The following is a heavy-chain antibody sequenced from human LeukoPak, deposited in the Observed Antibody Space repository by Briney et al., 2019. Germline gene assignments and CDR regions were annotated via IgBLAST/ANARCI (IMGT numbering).Heavy chain of an antibody. D-gene: IGHD6-19*01. CDR3: ARSGGQMAVAGPNYFDY. V-gene: IGHV4-59*01. CDR1: GGSISSYY. Sequence: SETLPLTCTVSGGSISSYYWSWIRQPPGKGLEWIGYIYYSGRTNYNPSLKSRVTISVDTSKNQFSLKLSSVTAADTAVYYCARSGGQMAVAGPNYFDYWAQGTLVTVSS. CDR2: IYYSGRT. J-gene: IGHJ4*02.